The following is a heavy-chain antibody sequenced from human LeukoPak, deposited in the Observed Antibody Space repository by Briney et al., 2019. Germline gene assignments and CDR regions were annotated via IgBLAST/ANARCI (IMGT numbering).Heavy chain of an antibody. Sequence: GGSLRLSCAASGFTFSSYGIHCVRQAPGEGLDWVAFIRYDGSNEYYADSVKGRFTISRDNSKNTLYLQMNSLRAEDTAVYYCAKDSSNWSFDYWGQGTLVTVSS. V-gene: IGHV3-30*02. J-gene: IGHJ4*02. D-gene: IGHD6-13*01. CDR3: AKDSSNWSFDY. CDR1: GFTFSSYG. CDR2: IRYDGSNE.